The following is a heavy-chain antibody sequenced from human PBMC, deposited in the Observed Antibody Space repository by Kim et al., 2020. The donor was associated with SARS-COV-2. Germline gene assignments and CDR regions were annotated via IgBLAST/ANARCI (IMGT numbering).Heavy chain of an antibody. J-gene: IGHJ4*02. CDR1: GFHFTTYS. Sequence: GGSLRLSCAASGFHFTTYSMHWVRQAPGKGLEWVAVIWYDGSNKLYADSVKGRFTISRDDSKNTLYLQMNSLRAEDTAVYYCARDRRQQSNFFDFWGQGTLVTVSS. D-gene: IGHD4-4*01. CDR2: IWYDGSNK. CDR3: ARDRRQQSNFFDF. V-gene: IGHV3-33*01.